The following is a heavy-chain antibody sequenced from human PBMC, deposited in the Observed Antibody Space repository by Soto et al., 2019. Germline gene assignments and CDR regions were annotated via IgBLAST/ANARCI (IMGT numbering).Heavy chain of an antibody. D-gene: IGHD3-16*01. V-gene: IGHV3-30*18. CDR2: ISYDGSNK. CDR3: AKSPKRGGVKGSKEPYYYSMDV. J-gene: IGHJ6*03. CDR1: GFTFSSYG. Sequence: QVQLVESGGGVVQPGRSLRLSCAASGFTFSSYGMHWVRQAPGKGLEWVAVISYDGSNKYYADSVKGRFTISRDNPKNTLYLQMNSLRAEDTAVYYCAKSPKRGGVKGSKEPYYYSMDVWGKGTTVTVSS.